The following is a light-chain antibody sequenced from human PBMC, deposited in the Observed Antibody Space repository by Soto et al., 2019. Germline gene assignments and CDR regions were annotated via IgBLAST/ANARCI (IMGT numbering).Light chain of an antibody. CDR3: QEYINWASLT. J-gene: IGKJ4*01. CDR2: GAF. V-gene: IGKV3-15*01. Sequence: EIVLTQSPATLSVSPGERATLSCRASQSVRSNLAWYQQKPGQGPRLLIFGAFTRATNIPARFSGSGSGTEFTLTISSLQSEDFAVYYWQEYINWASLTFGGGTKVEIK. CDR1: QSVRSN.